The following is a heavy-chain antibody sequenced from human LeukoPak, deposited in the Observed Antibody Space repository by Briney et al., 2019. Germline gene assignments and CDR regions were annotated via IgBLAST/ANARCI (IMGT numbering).Heavy chain of an antibody. CDR1: GYTFSRYY. V-gene: IGHV1-46*01. J-gene: IGHJ4*02. Sequence: ASVKVSCKASGYTFSRYYMHWMRQAPGQELEWMGIINPGGGSTSYAQKFQGRVTMTRDTSTSTVYMELSSLRSEDTAVYYCASRIRYCSGGSCYSGFDYWGQGTLVTVSS. CDR3: ASRIRYCSGGSCYSGFDY. CDR2: INPGGGST. D-gene: IGHD2-15*01.